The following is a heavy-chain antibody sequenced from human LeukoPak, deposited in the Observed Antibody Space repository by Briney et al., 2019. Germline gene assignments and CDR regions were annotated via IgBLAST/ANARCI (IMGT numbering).Heavy chain of an antibody. V-gene: IGHV3-30*02. CDR1: GFTFSSYG. CDR2: IRYDGSSK. D-gene: IGHD6-6*01. CDR3: AKMAARPQDY. J-gene: IGHJ4*02. Sequence: PGGSLRLSCAASGFTFSSYGMHWVRQAPGKGLEWVAFIRYDGSSKYYADSVKGRFTISRDNSKNTLYLQMNSLRAEDTAVYYCAKMAARPQDYWGQGTLVTVSS.